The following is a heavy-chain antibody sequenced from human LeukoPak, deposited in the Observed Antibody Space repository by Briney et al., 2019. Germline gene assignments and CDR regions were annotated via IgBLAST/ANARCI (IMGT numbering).Heavy chain of an antibody. V-gene: IGHV4-34*01. J-gene: IGHJ4*02. CDR1: GGSFSGYY. Sequence: SETLSLTCAVYGGSFSGYYWSWIRQPPGKGLEWIGEINHSGSTNYNPSLKSRVTISVDTPKNQFSLKLSSVTAADTAVYYCARGSDIVVVPAAPFDYWGQGTLVTVSS. CDR3: ARGSDIVVVPAAPFDY. D-gene: IGHD2-2*01. CDR2: INHSGST.